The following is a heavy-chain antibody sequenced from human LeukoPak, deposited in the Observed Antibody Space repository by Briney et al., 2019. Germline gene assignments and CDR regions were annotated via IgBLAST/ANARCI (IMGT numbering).Heavy chain of an antibody. J-gene: IGHJ4*02. Sequence: GGSLRLSCAASGFTFDDYAMHWVRQAPGKGLEWVSGISWNSGSIGYADSVKGRFTISRDNAKNSLYLQMNSLRAEDTALYYCAKGNPLWFGELSPYYFDYWGRGTLVTVSS. CDR2: ISWNSGSI. CDR3: AKGNPLWFGELSPYYFDY. V-gene: IGHV3-9*01. D-gene: IGHD3-10*01. CDR1: GFTFDDYA.